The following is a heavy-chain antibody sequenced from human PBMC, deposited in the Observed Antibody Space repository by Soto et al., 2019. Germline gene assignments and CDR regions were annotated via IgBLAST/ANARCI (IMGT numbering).Heavy chain of an antibody. CDR1: GVPFRSYY. D-gene: IGHD3-10*01. CDR3: VRDPAGHGMDV. J-gene: IGHJ6*02. CDR2: IGKAGET. Sequence: TGGSLRLSCASPGVPFRSYYMQWLRQVTGKGLEWVSRIGKAGETYYADSVKGRFTISRENAKNSLYLQMSSLRAGDTAVYYCVRDPAGHGMDVWGQGTTVTV. V-gene: IGHV3-13*01.